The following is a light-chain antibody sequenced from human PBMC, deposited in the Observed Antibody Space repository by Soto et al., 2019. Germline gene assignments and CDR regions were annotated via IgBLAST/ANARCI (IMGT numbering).Light chain of an antibody. CDR3: CSYAGSNTVI. CDR1: SSDVGRYNL. CDR2: EVI. J-gene: IGLJ2*01. Sequence: QSALTQSASVSGSPGQSITISCTGTSSDVGRYNLVSWYQQHPGTAPKLMIYEVIKRPSGVSNRYSGSKSGNTASLTISGLQGEDEADYFCCSYAGSNTVIFGGGTKLTVL. V-gene: IGLV2-23*02.